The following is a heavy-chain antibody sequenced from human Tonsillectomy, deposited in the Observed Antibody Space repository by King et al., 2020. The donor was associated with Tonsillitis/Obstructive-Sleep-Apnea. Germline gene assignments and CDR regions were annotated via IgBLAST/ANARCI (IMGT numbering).Heavy chain of an antibody. Sequence: VQLVESGGGLVQPGGSLRLSCAASGFTFSTYAMSWVRQAPGKGLEWVSAISGSGGSIYYADSVKGRFTISRDNSKNTLYLQMNSLRAEDTAVYYCAKVAGSYYYDSSGYSTERGFDYWGQGTLVTVSS. D-gene: IGHD3-22*01. CDR1: GFTFSTYA. CDR3: AKVAGSYYYDSSGYSTERGFDY. CDR2: ISGSGGSI. V-gene: IGHV3-23*04. J-gene: IGHJ4*02.